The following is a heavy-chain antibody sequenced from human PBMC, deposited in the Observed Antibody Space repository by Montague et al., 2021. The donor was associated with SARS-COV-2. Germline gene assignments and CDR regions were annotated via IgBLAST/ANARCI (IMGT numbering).Heavy chain of an antibody. CDR3: ARERGRGVDYFDP. Sequence: SETLSLTCAVYGGSFSGYFWSWIRQTPGRGLEWIGEINHGETADYNPSLKSQVTLSVDTSKAQFSLILTSVTAADTAVYYCARERGRGVDYFDPWGQGTLVTVSS. J-gene: IGHJ5*02. CDR2: INHGETA. CDR1: GGSFSGYF. D-gene: IGHD4-11*01. V-gene: IGHV4-34*01.